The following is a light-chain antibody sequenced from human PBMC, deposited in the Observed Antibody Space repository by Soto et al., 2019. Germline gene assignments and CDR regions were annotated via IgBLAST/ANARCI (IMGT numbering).Light chain of an antibody. V-gene: IGKV3-15*01. CDR2: GGS. Sequence: EIVMTQSPATLSLSPGERATLSCRASQSVSSNLACYQQKPGQAPRLLIYGGSTRATGIPARFSGSGSGTEFTLTISSLQSEDFAVYSCQHYNNWPPLTFGGGTKVEIK. CDR3: QHYNNWPPLT. J-gene: IGKJ4*01. CDR1: QSVSSN.